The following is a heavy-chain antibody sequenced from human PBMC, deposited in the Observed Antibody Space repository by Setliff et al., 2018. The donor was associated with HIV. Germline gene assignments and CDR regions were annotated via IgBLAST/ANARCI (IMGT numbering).Heavy chain of an antibody. D-gene: IGHD2-15*01. J-gene: IGHJ3*02. Sequence: PGGSLRLSCAASGFTFSSYWMSWVRQAPGKGLEWVANIKQDGSEKYYVDSVKGRFTISRDNAKNSLYLQMNSLTAEDTALYYCTREVCSDGCPNDAFDIWGRGTMVTVSS. CDR3: TREVCSDGCPNDAFDI. CDR1: GFTFSSYW. V-gene: IGHV3-7*01. CDR2: IKQDGSEK.